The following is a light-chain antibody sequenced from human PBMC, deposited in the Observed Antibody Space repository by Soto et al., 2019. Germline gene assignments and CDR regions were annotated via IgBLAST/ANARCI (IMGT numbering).Light chain of an antibody. Sequence: DIQMTQSPSSVSASVGERAILTCRARQAISTWLAWYHQKPGKAPKLLIYATSSLQSGVPSRFSGSGSGTDFTLTISGLQPEDLGTYYCQQGDSFESAFGPGTKVTIK. CDR1: QAISTW. CDR3: QQGDSFESA. J-gene: IGKJ3*01. V-gene: IGKV1-12*01. CDR2: ATS.